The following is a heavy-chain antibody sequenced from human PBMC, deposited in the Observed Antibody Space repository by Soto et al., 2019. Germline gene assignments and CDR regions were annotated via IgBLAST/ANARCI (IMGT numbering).Heavy chain of an antibody. CDR3: AIADYGDDDY. Sequence: QLQLVPSGAEAKKPGASVKVSCKASGYTFPTSTISWVRQARGQGLEWMGWTKAYSGNTNFAQKLQGRVTMTTDTSTNTAYMELRSLTTGVTAIYYCAIADYGDDDYWGQGTGVTGSS. V-gene: IGHV1-18*01. D-gene: IGHD4-17*01. J-gene: IGHJ4*02. CDR2: TKAYSGNT. CDR1: GYTFPTST.